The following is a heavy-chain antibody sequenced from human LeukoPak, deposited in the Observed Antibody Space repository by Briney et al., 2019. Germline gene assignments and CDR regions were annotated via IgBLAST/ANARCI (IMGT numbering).Heavy chain of an antibody. D-gene: IGHD2-2*01. V-gene: IGHV1-18*01. CDR3: AREIVVVPAAINYWFDP. CDR1: GYTFTNYG. CDR2: ISAYNGNT. J-gene: IGHJ5*02. Sequence: ASVTVSFKASGYTFTNYGISWVRQAPGQGVEWMGWISAYNGNTNYAQKLQGRVTMTTDTSTSTAYMELRSLRSDDTAVYYCAREIVVVPAAINYWFDPWGQGTLVTVSS.